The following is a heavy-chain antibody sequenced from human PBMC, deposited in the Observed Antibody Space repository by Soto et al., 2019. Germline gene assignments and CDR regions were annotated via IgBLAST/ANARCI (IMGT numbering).Heavy chain of an antibody. J-gene: IGHJ6*02. Sequence: SVKVSCKASGGTFSSYAISWVRQAPGQGLEWMGGIIPIFGTANYAQKFQGRVTITADKSTSTAYMELSSLRSEDTAVYYCVRYYYGSGLNYYYYGMDVWGQGTTVTVSS. V-gene: IGHV1-69*06. CDR2: IIPIFGTA. CDR3: VRYYYGSGLNYYYYGMDV. CDR1: GGTFSSYA. D-gene: IGHD3-10*01.